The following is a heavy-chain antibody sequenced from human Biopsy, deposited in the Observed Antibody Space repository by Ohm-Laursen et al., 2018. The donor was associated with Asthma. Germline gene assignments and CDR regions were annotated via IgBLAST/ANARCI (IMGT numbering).Heavy chain of an antibody. D-gene: IGHD3-3*02. CDR1: GFTFGDYW. CDR2: IKHDGTEK. Sequence: SLRLSYTASGFTFGDYWMSWVRQVPGKGLEWVANIKHDGTEKNHVDSLKGRFTISRDNAKNSLYLQMNSLRAEDTAVYYCARTFHFWSPYHAEHYQLWGQGTLVTVPS. J-gene: IGHJ1*01. CDR3: ARTFHFWSPYHAEHYQL. V-gene: IGHV3-7*01.